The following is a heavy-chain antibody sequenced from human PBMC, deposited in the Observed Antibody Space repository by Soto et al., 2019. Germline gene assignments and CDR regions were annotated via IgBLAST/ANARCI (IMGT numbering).Heavy chain of an antibody. D-gene: IGHD4-17*01. J-gene: IGHJ4*02. V-gene: IGHV3-7*05. Sequence: EVQLEESGGDLVQPGGSLRLSCAASGFTLSAYWMTWVRQAPGKGLEWVANINRDGSKKSYLDSVRGRFTISRDNVGNSLYLQMDSLRADDTALYYCANEIRPNDYWGQGTLVTVSS. CDR2: INRDGSKK. CDR3: ANEIRPNDY. CDR1: GFTLSAYW.